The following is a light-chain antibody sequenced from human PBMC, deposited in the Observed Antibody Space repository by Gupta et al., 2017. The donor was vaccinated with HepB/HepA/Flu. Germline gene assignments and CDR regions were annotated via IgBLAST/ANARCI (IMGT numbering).Light chain of an antibody. J-gene: IGLJ1*01. CDR2: EVS. CDR1: SSDVGSYNL. V-gene: IGLV2-23*02. CDR3: CSYAGSGTYV. Sequence: QSALTQTASVSGSPGQSIPISCTGVSSDVGSYNLVSWYQQHPGNAPKLMIYEVSKRPSGVSNRFSGSKSGNTASLTISGLQAEDEADYYCCSYAGSGTYVFGTGTKVTVL.